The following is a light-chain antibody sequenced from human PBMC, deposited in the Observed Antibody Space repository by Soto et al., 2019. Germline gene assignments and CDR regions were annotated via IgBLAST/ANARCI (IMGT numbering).Light chain of an antibody. CDR1: NFGSKS. CDR3: QVWDSSSALLV. CDR2: YDS. Sequence: SYVLSQPLSVAGAPGKTARLTGGGKNFGSKSVHWYQQKPGQAPVLVIYYDSDQPSAIPERFSGSNAGNTATLTISRVEAGDEADYYCQVWDSSSALLVFGGGTKLAVL. V-gene: IGLV3-21*04. J-gene: IGLJ3*02.